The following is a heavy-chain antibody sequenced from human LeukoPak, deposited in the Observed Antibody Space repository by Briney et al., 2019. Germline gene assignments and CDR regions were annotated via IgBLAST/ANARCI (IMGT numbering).Heavy chain of an antibody. CDR3: ARDISAVTTGDY. J-gene: IGHJ4*02. CDR2: INHSGST. CDR1: GGSLSGYY. Sequence: PETLSLTCVVNGGSLSGYYWSRIRQSPGKGLEWIGEINHSGSTTYNPSLKSRVTISVDTSKNQFSLKLSSVTAADTAVYYCARDISAVTTGDYWGQGTLVTVSS. D-gene: IGHD4-17*01. V-gene: IGHV4-34*01.